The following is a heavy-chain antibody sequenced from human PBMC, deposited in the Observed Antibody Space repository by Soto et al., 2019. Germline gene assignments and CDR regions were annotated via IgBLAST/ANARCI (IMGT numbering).Heavy chain of an antibody. CDR3: ARDGIADRPTRESPMDV. Sequence: QGQLVQSGAEVKKPGSSVKVSCRASGGTFSSYAISWVRQAPGQGLEWMGGIIPIFGTANYAQKFQGRVTITADESPSTGYMELSSVRAEDTAVYYCARDGIADRPTRESPMDVWGQGTTVTVSS. CDR1: GGTFSSYA. J-gene: IGHJ6*02. V-gene: IGHV1-69*01. D-gene: IGHD6-6*01. CDR2: IIPIFGTA.